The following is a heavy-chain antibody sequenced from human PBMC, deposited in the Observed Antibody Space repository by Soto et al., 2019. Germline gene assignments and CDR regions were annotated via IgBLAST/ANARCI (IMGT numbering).Heavy chain of an antibody. CDR2: INSGGSTT. V-gene: IGHV3-74*01. J-gene: IGHJ3*02. CDR3: AGDSSGYSYDAFDI. Sequence: PGGSLRLSCAASGFTFSSYWMHWFRQAPGKGLVWVSRINSGGSTTSYADSVKGRLTISRDNAKNTLYLQMNSLRAEDTAVYYCAGDSSGYSYDAFDIWGQGTMVTVSS. D-gene: IGHD3-22*01. CDR1: GFTFSSYW.